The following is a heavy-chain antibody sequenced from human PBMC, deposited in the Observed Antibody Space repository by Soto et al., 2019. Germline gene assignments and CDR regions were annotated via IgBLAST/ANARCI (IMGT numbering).Heavy chain of an antibody. V-gene: IGHV3-23*01. CDR1: GFTFSSYA. Sequence: GGSLRLSCVASGFTFSSYAMSWVRQAPGKGLEWVSGINGRGDSTSQADSVKGRFTISRDNSKNTLYLQMNSLRAEDTAVYYCVSYYYGMDVWGQGATVTV. J-gene: IGHJ6*02. CDR2: INGRGDST. CDR3: VSYYYGMDV.